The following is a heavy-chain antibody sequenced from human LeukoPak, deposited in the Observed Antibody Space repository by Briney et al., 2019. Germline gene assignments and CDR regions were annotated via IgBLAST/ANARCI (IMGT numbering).Heavy chain of an antibody. D-gene: IGHD2-2*01. V-gene: IGHV1-18*01. J-gene: IGHJ4*02. Sequence: GASVKVSCKASGYTFTSYGISWVRQAPGQGLEWMGWISAYNGNTNYAQKLQGRVTMTTDTSTSTAYMELRSLRSDDTAVYYCARDEIWLGCSSTSCSSFDYWGQGTLVTVSS. CDR2: ISAYNGNT. CDR3: ARDEIWLGCSSTSCSSFDY. CDR1: GYTFTSYG.